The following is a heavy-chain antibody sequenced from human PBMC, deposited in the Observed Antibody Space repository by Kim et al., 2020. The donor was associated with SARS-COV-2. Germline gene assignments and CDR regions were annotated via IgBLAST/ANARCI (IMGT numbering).Heavy chain of an antibody. CDR3: ARRGVISIAVAGTGLHAFDY. CDR2: IYYSGST. J-gene: IGHJ4*02. CDR1: GGSISSSSYY. Sequence: SETLSLTCTVSGGSISSSSYYWGWIRQPPGKGLEWIGSIYYSGSTYYNPSLKSRVTISVDTSKNQFSLKLSSVIAADTAVYYCARRGVISIAVAGTGLHAFDYWGQGTLVTVSS. D-gene: IGHD6-19*01. V-gene: IGHV4-39*01.